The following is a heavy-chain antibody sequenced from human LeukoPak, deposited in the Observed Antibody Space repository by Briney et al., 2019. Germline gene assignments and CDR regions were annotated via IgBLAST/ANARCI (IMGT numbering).Heavy chain of an antibody. CDR2: IRVGGET. CDR1: GFTFNNYA. V-gene: IGHV3-23*01. Sequence: GGSLRLSCAAAGFTFNNYAMGWVRQAPGKGLEWVSGIRVGGETYYADSVKGRFTISRDNSENTLYLQMSGLRAEDTAVYHCAKGTGDTGYYFDYWGQGTLVTVSS. D-gene: IGHD7-27*01. CDR3: AKGTGDTGYYFDY. J-gene: IGHJ4*02.